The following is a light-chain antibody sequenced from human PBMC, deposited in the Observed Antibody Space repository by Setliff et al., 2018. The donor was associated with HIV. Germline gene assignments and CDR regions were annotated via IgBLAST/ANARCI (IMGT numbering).Light chain of an antibody. CDR3: CSYAGLYTFFV. J-gene: IGLJ1*01. CDR1: ISDVGGYDY. V-gene: IGLV2-11*01. CDR2: DVT. Sequence: QSVLTQPASVSGSPGQSITISCAGTISDVGGYDYVSWYQQHPGKAPKLMIYDVTKRPSGVPDRFSGSKSDSTASLTISGLQAEDEADYYCCSYAGLYTFFVFGTGTKVTVL.